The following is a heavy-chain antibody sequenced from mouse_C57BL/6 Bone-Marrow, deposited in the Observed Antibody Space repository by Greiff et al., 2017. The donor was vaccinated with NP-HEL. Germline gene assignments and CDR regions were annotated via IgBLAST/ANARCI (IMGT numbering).Heavy chain of an antibody. CDR2: IWTGGGT. CDR1: GFSLTSYA. Sequence: QVQLKESGPGLVAPSQSLSISCTVSGFSLTSYAISWVRQPPGKGLEWLGVIWTGGGTNYNSARKSRLSISKDNSKSQVVLKMNSLQTDDTARDYCASQTGRERGEYYFDYWGQGTTLTVSS. J-gene: IGHJ2*01. CDR3: ASQTGRERGEYYFDY. V-gene: IGHV2-9-1*01. D-gene: IGHD4-1*01.